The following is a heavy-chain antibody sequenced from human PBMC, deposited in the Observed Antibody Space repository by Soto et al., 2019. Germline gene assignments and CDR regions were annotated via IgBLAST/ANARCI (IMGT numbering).Heavy chain of an antibody. V-gene: IGHV4-34*01. CDR1: GGSFSGYY. Sequence: PSETLSLTCAVYGGSFSGYYWTWIRQPPGKGLEWIGEINHSGTITFNPSLKSRLPISLDTSKKHFSLKLGSVTDADTAAYYCARADRTLVTSYSLDVWGQGTTVTVSS. D-gene: IGHD2-21*02. CDR2: INHSGTI. CDR3: ARADRTLVTSYSLDV. J-gene: IGHJ6*02.